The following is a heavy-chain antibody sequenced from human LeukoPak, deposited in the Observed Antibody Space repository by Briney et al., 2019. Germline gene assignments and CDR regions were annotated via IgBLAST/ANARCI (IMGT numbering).Heavy chain of an antibody. CDR2: IRYDGSNK. Sequence: GGSLRLSCAASGFTFSSYGMHWVRQAPGKGLERVAFIRYDGSNKYYADSVKGRLTVSRDNSKDAMYLQMNSLRAEDTAVYYCAKDLRYSGSPRAFDIWGQGTMVTVSS. CDR1: GFTFSSYG. CDR3: AKDLRYSGSPRAFDI. J-gene: IGHJ3*02. V-gene: IGHV3-30*02. D-gene: IGHD1-26*01.